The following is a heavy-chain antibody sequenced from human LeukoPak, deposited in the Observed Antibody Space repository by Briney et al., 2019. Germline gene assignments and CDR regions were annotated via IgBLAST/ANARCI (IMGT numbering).Heavy chain of an antibody. Sequence: GESLKISREASGYSFTRYWIGWVRQMPGKGLEWMGIIYPGDSDTRYSPSFQGQVSISADKSISTTYLQWSSLKASDTATYYCARQVYGSGMAAFDYWGQGTLVTVSS. V-gene: IGHV5-51*01. D-gene: IGHD3-10*01. CDR2: IYPGDSDT. CDR1: GYSFTRYW. CDR3: ARQVYGSGMAAFDY. J-gene: IGHJ4*02.